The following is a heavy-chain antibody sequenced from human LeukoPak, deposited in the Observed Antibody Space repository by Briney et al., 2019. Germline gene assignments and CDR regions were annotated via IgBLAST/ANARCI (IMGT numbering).Heavy chain of an antibody. J-gene: IGHJ6*03. Sequence: GGSLRLSCAAPGFTFSSYGMHWVRQAPGKGLEWVAFIRYDGSNKYYADSVKGRFTISRDNSKNTLYLQMNSLRAEDTAVYYCAKDGLWFGTNYYYYMDVWGKGTTVTISS. D-gene: IGHD3-10*01. CDR1: GFTFSSYG. V-gene: IGHV3-30*02. CDR2: IRYDGSNK. CDR3: AKDGLWFGTNYYYYMDV.